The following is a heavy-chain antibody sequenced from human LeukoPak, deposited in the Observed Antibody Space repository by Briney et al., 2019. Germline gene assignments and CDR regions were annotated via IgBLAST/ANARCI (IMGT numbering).Heavy chain of an antibody. CDR3: ARDGLGGIKAFDI. CDR1: GFTVSSNY. J-gene: IGHJ3*02. V-gene: IGHV3-53*01. Sequence: GGSLRLSCAASGFTVSSNYMSWVRQAPGKGLEWVSVIYSGGSTYYADSVKGRFTISRDNAKNSLYLQMNSLRVEDTALYYCARDGLGGIKAFDIWGQGTMVTVSS. CDR2: IYSGGST. D-gene: IGHD3/OR15-3a*01.